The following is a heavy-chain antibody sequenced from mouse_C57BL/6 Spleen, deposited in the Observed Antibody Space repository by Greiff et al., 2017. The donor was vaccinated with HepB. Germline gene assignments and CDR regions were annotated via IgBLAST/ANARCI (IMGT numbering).Heavy chain of an antibody. Sequence: ESGPGLVKPSQSLSLTCSVTGYSITSGYYWNWIRQFPGNKLEWMGYISYDGSNNYNPSLKNRISITRDTSKNQFFLKFNSVTTEDTATYYCAREGPYAMDYWGQGTSVTVSS. CDR3: AREGPYAMDY. J-gene: IGHJ4*01. CDR2: ISYDGSN. CDR1: GYSITSGYY. V-gene: IGHV3-6*01.